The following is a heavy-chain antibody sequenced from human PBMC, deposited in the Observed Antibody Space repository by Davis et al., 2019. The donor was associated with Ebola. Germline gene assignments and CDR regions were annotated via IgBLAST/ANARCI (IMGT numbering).Heavy chain of an antibody. J-gene: IGHJ5*02. Sequence: GGSLRPSCAASGFTFSGSAMHWVRQASGKGLEWVGRIRSKTNSYATAYAASVKGRFTISRDDSKNTAYLQMNSLKTEDTAVYYCAKSLILLWFRELPGAWFDPWGQGTLVTVSS. CDR3: AKSLILLWFRELPGAWFDP. V-gene: IGHV3-73*01. CDR1: GFTFSGSA. CDR2: IRSKTNSYAT. D-gene: IGHD3-10*01.